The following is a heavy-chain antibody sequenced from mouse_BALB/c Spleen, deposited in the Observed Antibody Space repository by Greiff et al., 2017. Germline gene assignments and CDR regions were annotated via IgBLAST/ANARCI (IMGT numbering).Heavy chain of an antibody. D-gene: IGHD2-14*01. J-gene: IGHJ2*01. V-gene: IGHV2-2*02. CDR2: IWSGGST. CDR1: GFSLTSYG. CDR3: ARDRPRVYFDY. Sequence: VKLVESGPGLVQPSQSLSITCTVSGFSLTSYGVHWVRQSPGKGLEWLGVIWSGGSTDYNAAFISRLSISKDNSKGQVFFKMNSLQANDTAIYYCARDRPRVYFDYWGQGTTLTVSS.